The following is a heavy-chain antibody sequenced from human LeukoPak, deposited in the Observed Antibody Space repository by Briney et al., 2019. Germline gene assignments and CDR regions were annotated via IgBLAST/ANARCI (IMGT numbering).Heavy chain of an antibody. V-gene: IGHV1-8*03. Sequence: GASVKVSCKASGYTFTSFDINWVRQATGQGPEWMGWMNPSSGDTGYAQKFQGRVTFTRDTSTNTAYMELSSLTSEDTAVYYCATPTLRGPSYGYVRLLNWGQGSLVTVSS. D-gene: IGHD5-18*01. J-gene: IGHJ4*02. CDR2: MNPSSGDT. CDR3: ATPTLRGPSYGYVRLLN. CDR1: GYTFTSFD.